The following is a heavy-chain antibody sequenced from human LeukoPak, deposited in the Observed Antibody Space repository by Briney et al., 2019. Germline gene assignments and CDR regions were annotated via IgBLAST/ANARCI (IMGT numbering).Heavy chain of an antibody. D-gene: IGHD2-2*01. CDR3: ARDTRGTSSGWFDP. CDR2: IIPIFGIA. CDR1: GGTFSSYA. J-gene: IGHJ5*02. V-gene: IGHV1-69*04. Sequence: SVKVSCKASGGTFSSYAISWVRQAPGQGLEWMGRIIPIFGIANYAQKFQGRVTITADKSTSTAYVELSSLRSEDTAVYYCARDTRGTSSGWFDPWGQGTLVTVSS.